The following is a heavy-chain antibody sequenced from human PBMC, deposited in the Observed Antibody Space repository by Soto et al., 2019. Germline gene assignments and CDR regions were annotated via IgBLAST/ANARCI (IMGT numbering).Heavy chain of an antibody. Sequence: PGESLKISCKGSGYSFTSYWISWVRQMPGKGLEWMGRIDPSDSYTNYSPSFQGHVTISADKSISTAYLQWSSLKASDTAMYYCARQSYQWLVTDYRDYWGQGTLVTVSS. V-gene: IGHV5-10-1*01. CDR3: ARQSYQWLVTDYRDY. CDR2: IDPSDSYT. D-gene: IGHD6-19*01. CDR1: GYSFTSYW. J-gene: IGHJ4*02.